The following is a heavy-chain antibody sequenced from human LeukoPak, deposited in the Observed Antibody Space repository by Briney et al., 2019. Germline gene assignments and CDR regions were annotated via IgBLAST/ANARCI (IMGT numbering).Heavy chain of an antibody. CDR3: PKDQGYDYNSPDY. V-gene: IGHV3-30*18. CDR2: ISYDGTNK. Sequence: GGSLRLSCAASGFTFSSYGMHWVRQAPGKGLEWVAVISYDGTNKYYADSVKGRFTISRDNSKNTLYLQMNSLRAEDTAVYYCPKDQGYDYNSPDYWGERTLVSVSS. D-gene: IGHD3-22*01. J-gene: IGHJ4*02. CDR1: GFTFSSYG.